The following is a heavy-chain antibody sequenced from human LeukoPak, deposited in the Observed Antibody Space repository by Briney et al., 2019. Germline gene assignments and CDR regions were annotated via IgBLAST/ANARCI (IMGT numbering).Heavy chain of an antibody. D-gene: IGHD3-22*01. Sequence: ASVKVSCKASGYTFTGYYMHWVRQAPGQGLEGMGWINPNSGGTNYAQKFQGRVTMTRDTSISTAYMELSRLRSDDTAVYYCARDSSLYDSSTFCVWGQGTLVTVSS. V-gene: IGHV1-2*02. CDR2: INPNSGGT. CDR1: GYTFTGYY. J-gene: IGHJ4*02. CDR3: ARDSSLYDSSTFCV.